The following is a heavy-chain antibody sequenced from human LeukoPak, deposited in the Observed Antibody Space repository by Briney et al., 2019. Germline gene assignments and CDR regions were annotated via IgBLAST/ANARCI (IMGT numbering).Heavy chain of an antibody. CDR2: INPNSGGT. CDR3: ARITMVRGVITAFDY. D-gene: IGHD3-10*01. CDR1: GYTFTGYY. J-gene: IGHJ4*02. V-gene: IGHV1-2*02. Sequence: ASVKVSCKASGYTFTGYYMHWVRQAPGQGLEWMGWINPNSGGTNYAQKLQGRVTMTTDTSTSTAYMELRSLRSDDTAVYYCARITMVRGVITAFDYWGQGTLVTVSS.